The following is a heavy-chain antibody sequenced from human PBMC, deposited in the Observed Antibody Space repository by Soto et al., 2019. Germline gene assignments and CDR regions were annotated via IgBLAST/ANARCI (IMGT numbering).Heavy chain of an antibody. J-gene: IGHJ4*02. Sequence: VQLVESGGGVVQPGRSLRLSCAASGFTFSSYGMHWVRQAPGKGLEWVAVISYDGSNKYYADSVKGRFTISRDNSKNTLYLQMNSLRAEDTAVYYCARYSGYDWGGFDYWGQGTLVTVSS. D-gene: IGHD5-12*01. V-gene: IGHV3-30*03. CDR2: ISYDGSNK. CDR1: GFTFSSYG. CDR3: ARYSGYDWGGFDY.